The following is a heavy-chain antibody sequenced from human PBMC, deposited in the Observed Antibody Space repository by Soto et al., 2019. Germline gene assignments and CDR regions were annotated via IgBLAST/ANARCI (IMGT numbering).Heavy chain of an antibody. CDR3: ARGPRPRTYYYYYGMDV. CDR1: GGTFSSYT. Sequence: SVKVSCKASGGTFSSYTISWVRQAPGQGLEWMGRIIPILGIANYAQKFQGRVTITADKSTSTAYMELSSLRSEDTAVYYCARGPRPRTYYYYYGMDVWGQGTTVTVSS. J-gene: IGHJ6*02. V-gene: IGHV1-69*02. CDR2: IIPILGIA.